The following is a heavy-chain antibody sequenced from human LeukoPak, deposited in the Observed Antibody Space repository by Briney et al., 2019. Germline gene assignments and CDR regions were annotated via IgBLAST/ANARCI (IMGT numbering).Heavy chain of an antibody. CDR3: AKDQGSGPFDY. Sequence: PGGSLRLSCAASGSTFSSYGMHWVRQAPGKGLEWVAVISYDGSNKYYADSVKGRFTISRDNSKNTLYLQMNSLRAEDTAVYYCAKDQGSGPFDYWGQGTLVTVSS. CDR2: ISYDGSNK. CDR1: GSTFSSYG. V-gene: IGHV3-30*18. J-gene: IGHJ4*02. D-gene: IGHD2-15*01.